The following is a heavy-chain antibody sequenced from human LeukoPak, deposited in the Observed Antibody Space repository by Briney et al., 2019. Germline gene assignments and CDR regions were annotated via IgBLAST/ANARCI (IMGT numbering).Heavy chain of an antibody. CDR2: IKSDGSST. J-gene: IGHJ4*02. Sequence: GGSLRLSCAASGFTFSDSWMHWVRQAPGKGLVWVSRIKSDGSSTSYADSVKGRFTITRDSAKNTLYLQMNSLRAEDTAVYYCARGTGNYYGYWGQGTLVTVSS. CDR3: ARGTGNYYGY. CDR1: GFTFSDSW. V-gene: IGHV3-74*01. D-gene: IGHD3/OR15-3a*01.